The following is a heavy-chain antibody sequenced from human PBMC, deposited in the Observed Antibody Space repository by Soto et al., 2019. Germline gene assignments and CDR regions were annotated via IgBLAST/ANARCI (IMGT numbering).Heavy chain of an antibody. CDR2: ITGSGTST. J-gene: IGHJ6*02. CDR1: GFTFSGYA. CDR3: ARDASYYSLWSGYYPSRNGMDV. D-gene: IGHD3-3*01. Sequence: GGSLRLSCAASGFTFSGYAMTWVRQAPGKGLEWVSSITGSGTSTYYADSVKGRFIISRDNSKNTVYLQMNSLRADDTAVYYCARDASYYSLWSGYYPSRNGMDVWGQGTTVTVSS. V-gene: IGHV3-23*01.